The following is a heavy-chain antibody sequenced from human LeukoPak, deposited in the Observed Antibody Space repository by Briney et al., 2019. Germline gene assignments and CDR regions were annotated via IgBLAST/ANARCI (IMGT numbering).Heavy chain of an antibody. Sequence: PSETLSLTCTVSGGSISSRSYYWGWIRQPPGKGLEWVGSIYYSGSTYYNPSLKSRVTISVDTSKNQFSLKLSSVTAADTAVYYCAREAAGTRNWFDPWGQGTLVTVSS. J-gene: IGHJ5*02. CDR3: AREAAGTRNWFDP. D-gene: IGHD6-13*01. CDR2: IYYSGST. CDR1: GGSISSRSYY. V-gene: IGHV4-39*02.